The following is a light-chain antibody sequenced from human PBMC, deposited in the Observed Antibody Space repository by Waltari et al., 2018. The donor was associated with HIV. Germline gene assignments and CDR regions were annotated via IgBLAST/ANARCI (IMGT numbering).Light chain of an antibody. CDR2: DVS. Sequence: QSALTQPASVSGSPGQSITISCTGTTSDVGGKNYVSWYQKHPGKAPKRLIYDVSNRPSGVSNRFSGSKSGNTASLTISGLQAEDEADYYCSAYTRSSTLFGGGTKLTVL. J-gene: IGLJ2*01. CDR1: TSDVGGKNY. CDR3: SAYTRSSTL. V-gene: IGLV2-14*01.